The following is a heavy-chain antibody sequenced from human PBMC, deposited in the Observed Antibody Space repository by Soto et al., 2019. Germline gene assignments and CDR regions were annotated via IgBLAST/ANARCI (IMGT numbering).Heavy chain of an antibody. CDR3: ARRHDALTGPDAFDV. CDR1: GDSISSDGYY. D-gene: IGHD3-9*01. CDR2: IYYSGST. J-gene: IGHJ3*01. V-gene: IGHV4-31*03. Sequence: QVQLQESGPGLVKASQTLSLTCTVSGDSISSDGYYLTWIRQHPGKGLEWIGGIYYSGSTSYNPSLESRVTMSVHTSDNQLSLKLLSVTAADTAVYYCARRHDALTGPDAFDVWGQGTKVTVSS.